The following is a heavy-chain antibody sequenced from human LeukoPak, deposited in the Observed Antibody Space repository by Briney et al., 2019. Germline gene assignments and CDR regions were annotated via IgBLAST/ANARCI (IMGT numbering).Heavy chain of an antibody. Sequence: SETLSLTCAVYGGSFSGHYWSWSRQSPGKGLEWIGEINHSGNTNYNPSLKSRVTLSVDTSKNQFSLKLSSVTAADTAVYYCARARGEVAIDYWGQGTLVTVSS. D-gene: IGHD5-12*01. J-gene: IGHJ4*02. CDR2: INHSGNT. CDR1: GGSFSGHY. CDR3: ARARGEVAIDY. V-gene: IGHV4-34*01.